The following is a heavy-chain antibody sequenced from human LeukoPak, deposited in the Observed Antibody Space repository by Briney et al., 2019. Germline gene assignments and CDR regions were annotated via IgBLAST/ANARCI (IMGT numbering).Heavy chain of an antibody. CDR2: IKQDGSER. Sequence: GGSLRLSCAASGFTFSSYWMSWVRQAPGKGLEWVANIKQDGSERYYVDSVKGRFTISRDNAKNSLYLQMNSLRAEDTAVYYCAREDVNNWFDPWGQGTLVAVSS. D-gene: IGHD5-24*01. V-gene: IGHV3-7*01. CDR1: GFTFSSYW. J-gene: IGHJ5*02. CDR3: AREDVNNWFDP.